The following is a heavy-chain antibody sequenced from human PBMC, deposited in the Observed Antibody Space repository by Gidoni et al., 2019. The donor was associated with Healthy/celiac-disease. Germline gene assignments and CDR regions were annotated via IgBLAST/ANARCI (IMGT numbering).Heavy chain of an antibody. V-gene: IGHV1-2*02. CDR2: INPNSGGT. CDR3: ARAGMGGYDSNSGYYYYGMDV. Sequence: QVQLVQSGAEVKKPGASVKVSCQDSGSTFHGYYMHWVRQAPGQGLEWMGWINPNSGGTNYAQKCQGRVTMTRDTSISTAYMELSRLRSDDTAVYYCARAGMGGYDSNSGYYYYGMDVWGQGTTVTVSS. D-gene: IGHD5-12*01. J-gene: IGHJ6*02. CDR1: GSTFHGYY.